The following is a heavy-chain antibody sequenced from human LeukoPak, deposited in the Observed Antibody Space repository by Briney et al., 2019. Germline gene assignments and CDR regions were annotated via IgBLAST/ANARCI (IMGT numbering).Heavy chain of an antibody. Sequence: GGSLTLSCAASGFTFSDYYMSWIRQAPGKGLEWVSYISSSSSYTNYADSVKGRFTISGDNAKNSLYLQMNSLRAEDTAVYYCARVVDYCSSTSCYAFGYWGQGTLVTVSS. D-gene: IGHD2-2*01. CDR1: GFTFSDYY. J-gene: IGHJ4*02. CDR3: ARVVDYCSSTSCYAFGY. V-gene: IGHV3-11*06. CDR2: ISSSSSYT.